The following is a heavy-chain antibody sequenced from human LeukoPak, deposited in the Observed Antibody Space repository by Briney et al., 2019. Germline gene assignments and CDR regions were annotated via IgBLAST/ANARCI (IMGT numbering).Heavy chain of an antibody. CDR1: GWSFNDYY. CDR3: ARGQVPAARGSTWFDP. D-gene: IGHD2-2*01. V-gene: IGHV4-34*01. CDR2: INARGDT. Sequence: SETLSLTCAVYGWSFNDYYWNWIRQPPGKGLEWIGEINARGDTNYNPSLKSRVTISVDTSKKQCSLRLTSMIAADTALYYCARGQVPAARGSTWFDPWGQGTLVTVSS. J-gene: IGHJ5*02.